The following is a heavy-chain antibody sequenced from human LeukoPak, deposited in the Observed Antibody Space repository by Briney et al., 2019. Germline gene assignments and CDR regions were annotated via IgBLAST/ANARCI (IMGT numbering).Heavy chain of an antibody. V-gene: IGHV5-51*01. Sequence: GESLKISCKDSGYSFTSYWIGWVRQMPGKGLEWMGIIYPGDSDTRYSPSFQGQVTISADKSISTAYLQWSSLKASDTAMYYCARGEDYGDSHRYYAFDIWGQGTMVTVSS. CDR3: ARGEDYGDSHRYYAFDI. D-gene: IGHD4-17*01. J-gene: IGHJ3*02. CDR2: IYPGDSDT. CDR1: GYSFTSYW.